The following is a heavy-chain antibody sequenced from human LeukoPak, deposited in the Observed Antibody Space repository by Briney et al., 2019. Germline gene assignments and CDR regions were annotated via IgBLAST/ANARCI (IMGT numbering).Heavy chain of an antibody. CDR1: GFTISNYA. J-gene: IGHJ4*02. D-gene: IGHD6-19*01. CDR3: ARGIAVAGTALDY. CDR2: IWYDGSNK. Sequence: GGSLRLSCAVSGFTISNYAMSWVRQAPGKGLEWVAVIWYDGSNKYYADSVKGRFTISRDNSKNTLYLQMNSLRAEDTAVYYCARGIAVAGTALDYWGQGTLVTVSS. V-gene: IGHV3-33*08.